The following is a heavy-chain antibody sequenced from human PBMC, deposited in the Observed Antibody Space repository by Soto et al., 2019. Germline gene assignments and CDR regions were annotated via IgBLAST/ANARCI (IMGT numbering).Heavy chain of an antibody. CDR2: IYSGGST. D-gene: IGHD6-19*01. J-gene: IGHJ6*02. V-gene: IGHV3-53*01. CDR3: ARDMGYSGGWSRHYYYGMDV. CDR1: GFTVSSNY. Sequence: PGGSLRLSCAASGFTVSSNYMSWVRQAPGKGLEWVSVIYSGGSTYYADSVKGRFTISRDNSKNTLYLQMNSLRAEDTAVYYCARDMGYSGGWSRHYYYGMDVWGQGTTVTVSS.